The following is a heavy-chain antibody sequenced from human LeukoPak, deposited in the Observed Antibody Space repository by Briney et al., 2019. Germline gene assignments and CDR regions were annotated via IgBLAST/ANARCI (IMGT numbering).Heavy chain of an antibody. D-gene: IGHD3-10*01. CDR3: ARVFDSGSQAYFYYMDV. Sequence: SESLSLTCNVSGGSIKGYYWSWIRQPPGKGLEWIGYIYSSGSTNYDPSLKSRVTMSVDTSKNQFSLKVSSVTAADTAVYYCARVFDSGSQAYFYYMDVWGKGTTVTISS. V-gene: IGHV4-59*01. CDR2: IYSSGST. CDR1: GGSIKGYY. J-gene: IGHJ6*03.